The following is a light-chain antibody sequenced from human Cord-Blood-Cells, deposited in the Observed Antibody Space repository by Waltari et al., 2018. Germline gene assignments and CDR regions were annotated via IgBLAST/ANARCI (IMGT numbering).Light chain of an antibody. CDR3: QAWDSSTASVV. V-gene: IGLV3-1*01. J-gene: IGLJ2*01. CDR2: QDS. Sequence: SYELTQPPSVSVSPGQTASITCPGDKLGDKYACWYQQKPGQSPVLVIYQDSKRPSGSPERFSGSNSGNTVTLTISGTQAMDEADYYCQAWDSSTASVVFGGGTKLTVL. CDR1: KLGDKY.